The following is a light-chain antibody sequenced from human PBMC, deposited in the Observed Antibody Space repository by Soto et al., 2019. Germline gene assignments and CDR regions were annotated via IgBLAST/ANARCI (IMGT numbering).Light chain of an antibody. CDR2: DNT. V-gene: IGLV1-40*01. Sequence: QSVLTQPPSVSGAPGERVTISCTGSSSDIGAGYRVRWYQQVPGTAPKLLIYDNTNRPSGVSVRFSGSKSGTSASLAISGLQDEDEADYYCQSFDKYLRAVVFGGGTKLTVL. CDR1: SSDIGAGYR. J-gene: IGLJ2*01. CDR3: QSFDKYLRAVV.